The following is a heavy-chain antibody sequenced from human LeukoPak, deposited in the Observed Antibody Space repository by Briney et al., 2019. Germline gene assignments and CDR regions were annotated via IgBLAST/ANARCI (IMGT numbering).Heavy chain of an antibody. CDR1: GFTFSSYA. CDR3: ARGVGNWNYDS. CDR2: ISIDGNNK. Sequence: GGSLRLSCTASGFTFSSYAIHWTRQAPGKGLEWVAVISIDGNNKFFADSVKGRFTISRDNSKNTVYLQMNSLRGEDTAIYYCARGVGNWNYDSWGQGSLVIVSS. J-gene: IGHJ5*01. V-gene: IGHV3-30-3*01. D-gene: IGHD1-7*01.